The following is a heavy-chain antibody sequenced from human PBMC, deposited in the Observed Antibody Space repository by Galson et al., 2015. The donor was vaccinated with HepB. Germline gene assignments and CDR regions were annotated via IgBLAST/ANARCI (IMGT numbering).Heavy chain of an antibody. CDR2: ISAYNGNT. CDR1: GYTFTSYG. Sequence: VKVSCKASGYTFTSYGISWVRQAPGQGLEWMGWISAYNGNTNYAQKLQGRVTMTTDTSTSTAYMELRSLRSDDTAVYYCARGPYCSSTSCYVPFDYWGQGTLVTVSS. J-gene: IGHJ4*02. CDR3: ARGPYCSSTSCYVPFDY. D-gene: IGHD2-2*01. V-gene: IGHV1-18*01.